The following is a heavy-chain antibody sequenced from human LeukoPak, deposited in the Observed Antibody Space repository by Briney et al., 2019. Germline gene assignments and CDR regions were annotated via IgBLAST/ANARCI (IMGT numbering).Heavy chain of an antibody. CDR3: AKVQDYYGSGVGFDY. D-gene: IGHD3-10*01. V-gene: IGHV3-30*18. Sequence: GGSLRLSCAASGFTFSSYGMHWVRQAPGKGLEWVAVISYDGSNKCYADSVKGRFTISRDNSKNTLYLQMNSLRAEDTAVYYCAKVQDYYGSGVGFDYWGQGTLVAVSS. CDR2: ISYDGSNK. J-gene: IGHJ4*02. CDR1: GFTFSSYG.